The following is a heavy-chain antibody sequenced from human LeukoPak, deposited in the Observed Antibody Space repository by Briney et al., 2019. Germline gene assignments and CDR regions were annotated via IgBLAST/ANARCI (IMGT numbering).Heavy chain of an antibody. CDR2: ISVSGDNR. CDR1: GFTFRSYA. J-gene: IGHJ4*02. Sequence: PGGSLRLSCAASGFTFRSYAMSGVRQAPGKGLEWVSGISVSGDNRYYTDSVRGRFTISRDNSKNTLNLLMNSLRAEDTAVYYCAKGGSVGTMKFFDYWGQGALVTVSS. D-gene: IGHD1-26*01. CDR3: AKGGSVGTMKFFDY. V-gene: IGHV3-23*01.